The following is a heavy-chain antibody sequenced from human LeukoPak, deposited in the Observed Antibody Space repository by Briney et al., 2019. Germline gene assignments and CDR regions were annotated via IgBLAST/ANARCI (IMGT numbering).Heavy chain of an antibody. D-gene: IGHD6-13*01. Sequence: PLETLSLTCAVYGGSFSGYYWSWIRQPPGKGLEWIGETNHSGSTNYNPSLKSRVTISVDTSKNQFSLKLSSVTAADTAVYYCARGGPIAAAPKSFDYWGQGTLVTVSS. CDR3: ARGGPIAAAPKSFDY. CDR2: TNHSGST. J-gene: IGHJ4*02. V-gene: IGHV4-34*01. CDR1: GGSFSGYY.